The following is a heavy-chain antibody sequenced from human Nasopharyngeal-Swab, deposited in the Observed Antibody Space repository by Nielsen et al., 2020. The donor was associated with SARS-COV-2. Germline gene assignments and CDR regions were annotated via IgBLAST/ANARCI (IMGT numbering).Heavy chain of an antibody. Sequence: GESLKISCAASGFTFSSYAMSWVRQAPGKGLEWVSAISGSGGSTYYADSVKGRFTISRDNSKNTLYLQMNSLRAEDTAVYYCAKDLGDIVDTIVGDGYEFGYYFDYWGQGTLVTVSS. V-gene: IGHV3-23*01. J-gene: IGHJ4*02. CDR3: AKDLGDIVDTIVGDGYEFGYYFDY. D-gene: IGHD5-12*01. CDR2: ISGSGGST. CDR1: GFTFSSYA.